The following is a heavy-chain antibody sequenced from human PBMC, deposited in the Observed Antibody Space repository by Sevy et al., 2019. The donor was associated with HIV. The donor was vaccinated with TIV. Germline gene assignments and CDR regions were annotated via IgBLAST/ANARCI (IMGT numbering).Heavy chain of an antibody. CDR3: VKGYSRPDAFDI. D-gene: IGHD2-15*01. J-gene: IGHJ3*02. Sequence: GGSLRLSCSASGFTFSSYAMHWVRQAPGKGLEYVSAISSNGGSTYYADSVKGRFTISRDNSKNTLYLQMSSRRAEDTAVYYCVKGYSRPDAFDIWGQGTMVTVSS. CDR2: ISSNGGST. V-gene: IGHV3-64D*06. CDR1: GFTFSSYA.